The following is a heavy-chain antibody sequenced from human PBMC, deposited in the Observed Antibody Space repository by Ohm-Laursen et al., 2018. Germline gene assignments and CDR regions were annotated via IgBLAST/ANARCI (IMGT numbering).Heavy chain of an antibody. V-gene: IGHV3-13*01. J-gene: IGHJ3*02. D-gene: IGHD4-17*01. Sequence: SLRLSCAASGFTFSSYDMHWVRQATGKGLEWVSSIATGGETYYPGSVKGRLTISIENAKNSLYLQMNRLRAGDTAVYYCARGTVIAGVFDIWGQGTMVTVSS. CDR1: GFTFSSYD. CDR2: IATGGET. CDR3: ARGTVIAGVFDI.